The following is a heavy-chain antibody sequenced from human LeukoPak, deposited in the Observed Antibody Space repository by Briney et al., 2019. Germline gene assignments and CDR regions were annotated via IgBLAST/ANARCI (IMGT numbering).Heavy chain of an antibody. D-gene: IGHD2-2*01. J-gene: IGHJ4*02. CDR1: GYTFTSYG. V-gene: IGHV1-18*01. CDR2: ISAYNGNT. Sequence: GASVKVSCKASGYTFTSYGISWVRQAPGQGLEWMGWISAYNGNTNYAQKLQGRVTMTTDTSTSTAYMELRSLRSDDTAVYYCARDRYCSSTSRPGGDCLLDRPLGYWGQGTLVTVSS. CDR3: ARDRYCSSTSRPGGDCLLDRPLGY.